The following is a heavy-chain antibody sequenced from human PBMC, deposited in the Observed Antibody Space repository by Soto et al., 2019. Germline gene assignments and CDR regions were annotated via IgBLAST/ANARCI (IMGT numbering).Heavy chain of an antibody. J-gene: IGHJ5*02. D-gene: IGHD2-15*01. CDR2: IYYSGST. V-gene: IGHV4-39*01. CDR1: GGSISSSSYY. CDR3: ARLLGGYCSGGSCYSEAWWFDP. Sequence: QLQLQESGPGLVKPSETLSLTCTVSGGSISSSSYYWGWIRQPPGKGLEWIGRIYYSGSTYYNPSLKSRVTISVDTSKNQFSLKLSSVTAADTAVYYCARLLGGYCSGGSCYSEAWWFDPWGQGTLVTVSS.